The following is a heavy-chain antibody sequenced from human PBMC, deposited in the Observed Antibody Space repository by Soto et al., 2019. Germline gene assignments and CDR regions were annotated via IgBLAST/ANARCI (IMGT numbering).Heavy chain of an antibody. CDR3: DKQGNPINY. CDR2: ISAYNGNT. CDR1: GYTFTNFG. Sequence: QVQLVQSGAEVKKPGASVKVSCKTSGYTFTNFGLSWVRQAPGQGLEWMGWISAYNGNTNYAQNLQGKVTMTTDTYKNKNYIKLKKQISDDTDVHYYDKQGNPINYRSKGTLVTVSS. J-gene: IGHJ4*02. V-gene: IGHV1-18*01. D-gene: IGHD7-27*01.